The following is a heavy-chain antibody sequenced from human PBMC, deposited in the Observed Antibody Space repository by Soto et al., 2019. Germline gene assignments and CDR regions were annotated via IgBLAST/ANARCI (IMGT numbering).Heavy chain of an antibody. J-gene: IGHJ5*02. Sequence: SVKVSCKASGVTFSSYAISWVRQAPGQGLEWMGGIIPIFGTANYAQKFQGRVTITADESTSTAYMELSSLRSEDTAVYYCATIVTRGTTKWFDPWGQGTLVTVSS. V-gene: IGHV1-69*13. D-gene: IGHD1-7*01. CDR1: GVTFSSYA. CDR3: ATIVTRGTTKWFDP. CDR2: IIPIFGTA.